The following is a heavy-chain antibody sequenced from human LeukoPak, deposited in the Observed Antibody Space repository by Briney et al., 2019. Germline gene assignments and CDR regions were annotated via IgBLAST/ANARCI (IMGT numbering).Heavy chain of an antibody. CDR3: AVATRPMIG. CDR2: IYYSGST. D-gene: IGHD6-6*01. V-gene: IGHV4-39*01. CDR1: GGSISSSSYY. Sequence: PSETLSLTCTVSGGSISSSSYYWGWIRQPPGKGLEWIGSIYYSGSTYYNPSLKSRVTMSVDTSNNQFSLKLRSVTAADTAVYYCAVATRPMIGWGQGTLVTVSS. J-gene: IGHJ4*02.